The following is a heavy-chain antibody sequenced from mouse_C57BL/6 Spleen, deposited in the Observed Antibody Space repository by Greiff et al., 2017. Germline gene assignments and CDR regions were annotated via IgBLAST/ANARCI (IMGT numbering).Heavy chain of an antibody. D-gene: IGHD4-1*01. V-gene: IGHV1-66*01. Sequence: QVQLQQSGPELVKPGASVKISCKASGYSFTSYYIHWVKQRPGQGLEWIGWIYPGSGNTKYNEKFKGKATLTADTSSSTAYLQLSSLTSEDSAVYDFARRAGNYFDDWSQGTTLTVSS. CDR2: IYPGSGNT. CDR1: GYSFTSYY. CDR3: ARRAGNYFDD. J-gene: IGHJ2*01.